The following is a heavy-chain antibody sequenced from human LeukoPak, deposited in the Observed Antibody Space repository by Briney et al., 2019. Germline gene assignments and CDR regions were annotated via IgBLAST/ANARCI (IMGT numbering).Heavy chain of an antibody. Sequence: PSETLSLTCGVSGGSVTSTNWWTCVRQPPEKVLEWIGEIHLDGRTNYNPSLKSRLTMSVDMSENHVSLKLTSVTAADTAVYYCAREGGFCRPLDYSGQGTLVTVSS. J-gene: IGHJ4*02. D-gene: IGHD3-3*01. CDR1: GGSVTSTNW. CDR3: AREGGFCRPLDY. CDR2: IHLDGRT. V-gene: IGHV4-4*02.